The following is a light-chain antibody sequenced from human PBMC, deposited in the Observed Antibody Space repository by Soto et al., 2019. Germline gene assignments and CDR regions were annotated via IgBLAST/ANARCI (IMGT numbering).Light chain of an antibody. J-gene: IGKJ5*01. CDR1: QTINIW. Sequence: DIQVTQSPSTLSESVGASVTINGRASQTINIWFAWYQPKPGKAPKILIYAASSLQSGVPSRFSGSGSRTDFTLTISSLQPEDFATFYCQQANSLPTFGQGTRLEIK. V-gene: IGKV1-12*01. CDR3: QQANSLPT. CDR2: AAS.